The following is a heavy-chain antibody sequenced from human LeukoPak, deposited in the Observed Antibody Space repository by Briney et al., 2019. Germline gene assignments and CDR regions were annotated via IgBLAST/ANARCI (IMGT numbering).Heavy chain of an antibody. CDR3: ARRRYEQLDLDY. CDR1: GYSFTNYW. Sequence: GESLKISCKGSGYSFTNYWIGWVRQVPGKDREWMGIIYPSDSDTRYSPSFKGQVTISADKSISTAYLQWNSLKASDTAIYFCARRRYEQLDLDYWGQGTLVTVSS. D-gene: IGHD3/OR15-3a*01. CDR2: IYPSDSDT. V-gene: IGHV5-51*01. J-gene: IGHJ4*02.